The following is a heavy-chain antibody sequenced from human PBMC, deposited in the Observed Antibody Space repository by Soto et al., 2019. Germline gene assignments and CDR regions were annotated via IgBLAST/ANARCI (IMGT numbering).Heavy chain of an antibody. CDR3: ARDAYIAARLYDYYGMDV. J-gene: IGHJ6*02. D-gene: IGHD6-6*01. Sequence: ASVKVSCKASGYTFTSYDINWVRQATGQGLEWMGWMNPNSGNTGYAQKFHGRVTMTRNTSISTAYMELSSLRSEDTAVYYWARDAYIAARLYDYYGMDVWGQGTTVTVSS. V-gene: IGHV1-8*01. CDR1: GYTFTSYD. CDR2: MNPNSGNT.